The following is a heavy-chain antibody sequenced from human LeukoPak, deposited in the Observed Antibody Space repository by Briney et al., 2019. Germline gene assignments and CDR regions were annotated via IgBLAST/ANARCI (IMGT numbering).Heavy chain of an antibody. V-gene: IGHV4-59*01. J-gene: IGHJ3*02. D-gene: IGHD3-9*01. CDR1: GRPIRSYY. Sequence: SETLSLPCSVCGRPIRSYYWSWIRQPPGKGVEWLWYIYYSGSTNYNPSLKSRVTISVDTSKNQFSLKLSSVTAADTAVYYCARYFDSPVDAFDIWGQGTMVTVSS. CDR2: IYYSGST. CDR3: ARYFDSPVDAFDI.